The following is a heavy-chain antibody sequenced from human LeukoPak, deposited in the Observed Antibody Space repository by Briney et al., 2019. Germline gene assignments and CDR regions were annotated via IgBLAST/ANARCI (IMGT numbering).Heavy chain of an antibody. CDR2: IHGGGGT. CDR1: GFTVSTNY. D-gene: IGHD1-26*01. CDR3: AREASGSYFHH. V-gene: IGHV3-53*01. Sequence: GGSLRLSCAASGFTVSTNYVSWVRQAPGKGPEWVSLIHGGGGTYYADSVKGRFTISRDISKNTMYLQMNSLRADDTAVYYCAREASGSYFHHWGQGTLVTVSS. J-gene: IGHJ1*01.